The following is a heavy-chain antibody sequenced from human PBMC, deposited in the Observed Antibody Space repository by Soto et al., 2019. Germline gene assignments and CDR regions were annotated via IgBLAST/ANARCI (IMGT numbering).Heavy chain of an antibody. J-gene: IGHJ5*02. CDR3: ARVRGNQLLEWFDP. Sequence: SETLSLTCTVSGGSISSGGYYWSWIRQHPGKGLEWIGYIYHSGTTYYNPSLKSRVTISVDTSKNQFSLKLTSVTAADTAVYYCARVRGNQLLEWFDPWGQGTLVTVSS. V-gene: IGHV4-31*03. CDR2: IYHSGTT. CDR1: GGSISSGGYY. D-gene: IGHD2-2*01.